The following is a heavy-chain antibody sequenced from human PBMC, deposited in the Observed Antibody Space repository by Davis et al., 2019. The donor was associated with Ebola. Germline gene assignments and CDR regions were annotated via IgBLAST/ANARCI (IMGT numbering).Heavy chain of an antibody. Sequence: PSETLSLTCNVSGHSISNYYWSWIRQPPGKGLEWIGNIHSSGTINYSPSLRSRLTISVDTSKNQFSLKLKSVTAADTAVYYCARNNSGIPFDYWGQGILVTVSS. J-gene: IGHJ4*02. V-gene: IGHV4-59*12. CDR1: GHSISNYY. D-gene: IGHD3-10*01. CDR3: ARNNSGIPFDY. CDR2: IHSSGTI.